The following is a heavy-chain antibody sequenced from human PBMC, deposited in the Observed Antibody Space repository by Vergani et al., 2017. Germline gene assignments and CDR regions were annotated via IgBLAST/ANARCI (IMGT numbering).Heavy chain of an antibody. D-gene: IGHD2-2*01. CDR1: GGSISSYY. J-gene: IGHJ3*02. Sequence: QVQLQESGPGLVKPSETLSLTCTVSGGSISSYYWSWIRQPPGKGLEWIGYIYYSGSTNYNPSLKSRVTISVDTSKNQFSLKLSSVTAADTAVYYCARLGYCSSTGCPGDAVDIWGQGTMVTVSS. V-gene: IGHV4-59*01. CDR3: ARLGYCSSTGCPGDAVDI. CDR2: IYYSGST.